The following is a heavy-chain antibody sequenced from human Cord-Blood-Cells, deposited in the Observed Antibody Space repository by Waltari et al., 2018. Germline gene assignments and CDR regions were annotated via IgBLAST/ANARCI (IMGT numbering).Heavy chain of an antibody. CDR3: ARAGDSIAAAGDY. CDR2: IKQDGSEK. CDR1: GFTFSSYW. V-gene: IGHV3-7*05. D-gene: IGHD6-13*01. Sequence: EVQLVESGGGLVQPGGSLRLSCAASGFTFSSYWMSWVRQAPGKGLEGVANIKQDGSEKYYVDSVKGRFTISRDNAKNSLYLQMNSLRAEDTAVYYCARAGDSIAAAGDYWGQGTLVTVSS. J-gene: IGHJ4*02.